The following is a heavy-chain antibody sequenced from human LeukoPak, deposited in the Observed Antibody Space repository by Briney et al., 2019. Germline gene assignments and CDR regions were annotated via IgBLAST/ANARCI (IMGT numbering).Heavy chain of an antibody. D-gene: IGHD6-19*01. CDR1: GGSFSGYY. Sequence: SETLSLTCAVYGGSFSGYYWSWVRHPPGKGLEWIGEINHSGSTNYNPSLKSRVTISVDTSKNQFSLKLSSVTAADTAVYYCARGHAGVAGTFFVYWGQGTLVTVSS. CDR2: INHSGST. CDR3: ARGHAGVAGTFFVY. J-gene: IGHJ4*02. V-gene: IGHV4-34*01.